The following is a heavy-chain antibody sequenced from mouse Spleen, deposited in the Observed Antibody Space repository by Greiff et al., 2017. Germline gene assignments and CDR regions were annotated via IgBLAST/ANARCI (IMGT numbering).Heavy chain of an antibody. Sequence: VQLQQSGPELVKPGASVKIPCKASGYTFTDYNMDWVKQSHGKSLEWIGDINPNNGGTIYNQKFKGKATLTVDKSSSTAYMELRSLTSEDTAVYYCATLYYDYDRVFAYWGQGTLVTVSA. J-gene: IGHJ3*01. CDR3: ATLYYDYDRVFAY. D-gene: IGHD2-4*01. CDR1: GYTFTDYN. CDR2: INPNNGGT. V-gene: IGHV1-18*01.